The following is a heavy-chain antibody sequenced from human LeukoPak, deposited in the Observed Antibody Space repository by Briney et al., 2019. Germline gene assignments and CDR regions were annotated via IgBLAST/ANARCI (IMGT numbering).Heavy chain of an antibody. D-gene: IGHD6-19*01. J-gene: IGHJ5*02. CDR1: GGSISTSNYY. CDR2: IFYSGST. V-gene: IGHV4-39*07. CDR3: AREWRLAPYNWFDP. Sequence: SETLSLTCTVSGGSISTSNYYWGWIRQPPGKGLEWIGNIFYSGSTYYSPSLRSRVTISLDTSKNQFSLKLSSVTAADTAVYYCAREWRLAPYNWFDPWGQGTLVTVSS.